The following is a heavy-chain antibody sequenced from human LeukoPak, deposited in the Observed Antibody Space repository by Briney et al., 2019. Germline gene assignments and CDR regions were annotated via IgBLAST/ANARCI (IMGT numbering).Heavy chain of an antibody. Sequence: SETLSLTCTVSGGSISSYYWSWIRQPPGKGLEWIGYIYYSGSTNYNPSLKSRVTISVDTSKNQFSLKLSSVTAADMAVYYCARHHGGGDLFWFDPWGQGTLVTVSS. V-gene: IGHV4-59*08. CDR2: IYYSGST. CDR1: GGSISSYY. J-gene: IGHJ5*02. CDR3: ARHHGGGDLFWFDP. D-gene: IGHD2-21*02.